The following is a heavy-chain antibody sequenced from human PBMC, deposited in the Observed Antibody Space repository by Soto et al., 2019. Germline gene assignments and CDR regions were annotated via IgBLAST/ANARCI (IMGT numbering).Heavy chain of an antibody. V-gene: IGHV1-24*01. D-gene: IGHD3-16*02. CDR1: GYTLTELS. Sequence: VDSVMVSCKVSGYTLTELSMHWVRQAPGKGLEWMGGFDPEDGETIYAQKFQGRVTMTEDTSTDTAYMELSSLRSEDTAVYYCATSTVGATFAGVIFSLDYWGQGTLFTVSS. J-gene: IGHJ4*02. CDR2: FDPEDGET. CDR3: ATSTVGATFAGVIFSLDY.